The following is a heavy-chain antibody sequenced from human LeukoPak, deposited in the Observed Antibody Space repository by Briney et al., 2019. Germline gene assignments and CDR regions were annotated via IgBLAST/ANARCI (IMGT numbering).Heavy chain of an antibody. CDR2: ISPNSGGT. CDR3: AREVVVAATRIRYNWFDP. V-gene: IGHV1-2*02. Sequence: ASVKVSCKASGYTFTSYGISWVRQAPGQGLEWMGWISPNSGGTNYAQKFQGRVTMTRDTSISTAYMELSRLRSDDTAVYYCAREVVVAATRIRYNWFDPWGQGTLVTVSS. D-gene: IGHD2-15*01. J-gene: IGHJ5*02. CDR1: GYTFTSYG.